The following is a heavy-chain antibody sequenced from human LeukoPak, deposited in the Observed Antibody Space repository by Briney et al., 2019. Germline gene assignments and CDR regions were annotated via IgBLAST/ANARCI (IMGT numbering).Heavy chain of an antibody. CDR2: MNQDGTEK. CDR1: GFTFSSHW. Sequence: GGTLTLSCEASGFTFSSHWMSWGRQAPGKGLEWVANMNQDGTEKYYVDSVKGRFTISRDNAKKLLFLQRISLRVEDAAVYYCARARGMDVWGQGTTVTVSS. V-gene: IGHV3-7*03. J-gene: IGHJ6*02. CDR3: ARARGMDV.